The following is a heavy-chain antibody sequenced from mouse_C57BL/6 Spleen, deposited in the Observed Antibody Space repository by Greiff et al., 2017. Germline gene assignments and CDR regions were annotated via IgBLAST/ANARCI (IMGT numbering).Heavy chain of an antibody. CDR2: INPSNGGT. J-gene: IGHJ1*03. CDR3: ALYYYGSSDWYFEV. V-gene: IGHV1-53*01. CDR1: GYTFTSYW. D-gene: IGHD1-1*01. Sequence: QVQLQQPGTELVKPGASVKLSCKAPGYTFTSYWMHWVKQRPGQGLEWIGNINPSNGGTNYNEKFKSKATLTVDKSSSTAYMQLSSLTSEDSAVYYCALYYYGSSDWYFEVWGTGTTVTVSS.